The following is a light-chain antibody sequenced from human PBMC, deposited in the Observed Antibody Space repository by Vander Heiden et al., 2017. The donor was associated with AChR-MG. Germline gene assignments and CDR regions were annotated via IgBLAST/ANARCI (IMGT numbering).Light chain of an antibody. J-gene: IGKJ1*01. CDR3: QEYNSALWT. V-gene: IGKV1-27*01. Sequence: IQMTQSPSSLSASVGDRVTITCRASEAFGNYLAWYQQKPGKVPKLLINAASTLQSGVPSRFSGSASGTDFTLTISSLQPEDVATYYCQEYNSALWTFGQGTKVEIK. CDR1: EAFGNY. CDR2: AAS.